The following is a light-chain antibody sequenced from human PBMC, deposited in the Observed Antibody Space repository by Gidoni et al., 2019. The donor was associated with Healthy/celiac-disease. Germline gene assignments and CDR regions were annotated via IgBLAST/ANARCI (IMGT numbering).Light chain of an antibody. V-gene: IGKV3-11*01. Sequence: EIVFTPSPATLSLSPGERATLSCRANPSVSSYLAWYQQKPGQAPRLLIYDASNRATGIPARFSGSGSGTDFTLTISSLEPEDFAVYYCQQRSNWPLTFGRGTKVEIK. CDR1: PSVSSY. CDR2: DAS. CDR3: QQRSNWPLT. J-gene: IGKJ4*01.